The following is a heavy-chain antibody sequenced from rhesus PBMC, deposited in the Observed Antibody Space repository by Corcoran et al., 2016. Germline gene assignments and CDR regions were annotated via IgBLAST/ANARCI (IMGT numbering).Heavy chain of an antibody. CDR2: IYWDDVK. Sequence: QVTLKESGPAQVKPTQTPTRTCTLPGFSPTTRRMGGGRTPQPPGKALEWLATIYWDDVKYYSTSLKSRLTISKDTSKNQVVLTMTNMDPVDTATYYCARVIGSSHVDYWGQGVLVTVSS. D-gene: IGHD4-29*01. J-gene: IGHJ4*01. CDR3: ARVIGSSHVDY. V-gene: IGHV2S1*01. CDR1: GFSPTTRRMG.